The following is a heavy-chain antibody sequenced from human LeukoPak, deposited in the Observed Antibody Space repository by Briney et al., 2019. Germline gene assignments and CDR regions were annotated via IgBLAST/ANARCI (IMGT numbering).Heavy chain of an antibody. CDR3: VRYLGCSGGDCRLWAFDI. V-gene: IGHV4-4*07. Sequence: PSETLSLTSTLSGGSITTSYWIWIRPPAPKGLEFIGRVHSGGYADYNPSLHRRVTISVDTSKSQFSLQLSSVTAADTALNYCVRYLGCSGGDCRLWAFDIWAQGTMVTV. J-gene: IGHJ3*02. D-gene: IGHD2-21*02. CDR2: VHSGGYA. CDR1: GGSITTSY.